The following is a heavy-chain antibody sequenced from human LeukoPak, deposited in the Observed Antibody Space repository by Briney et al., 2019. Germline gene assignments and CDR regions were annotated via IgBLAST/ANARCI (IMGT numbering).Heavy chain of an antibody. V-gene: IGHV3-74*01. D-gene: IGHD3-3*01. Sequence: GGSLRLSCAASGFTFSSYWMHWVRQAPGKGLVWVSRIKSDGSTRYADSVKGRFTVSRDNAKNTVSLQMNSLRAEDTGVYYCASVNVLEWLAIDYWGQGTLVTVSS. CDR3: ASVNVLEWLAIDY. CDR1: GFTFSSYW. CDR2: IKSDGST. J-gene: IGHJ4*02.